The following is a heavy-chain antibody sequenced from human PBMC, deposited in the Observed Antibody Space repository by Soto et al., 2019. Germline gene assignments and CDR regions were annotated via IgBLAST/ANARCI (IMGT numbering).Heavy chain of an antibody. V-gene: IGHV1-69*01. J-gene: IGHJ6*02. D-gene: IGHD6-6*01. CDR1: GGTFSSYA. Sequence: VQLVQSGAEVKKPGSSVKVSCKASGGTFSSYAISWVRQAPGQGLEWMGGIIPIFGTANYAQKFQGRVTITADESTSTAYMELSSLRSEDTAVYYCARASSIAARPQGYYGMDVWGQGTTVTVSS. CDR3: ARASSIAARPQGYYGMDV. CDR2: IIPIFGTA.